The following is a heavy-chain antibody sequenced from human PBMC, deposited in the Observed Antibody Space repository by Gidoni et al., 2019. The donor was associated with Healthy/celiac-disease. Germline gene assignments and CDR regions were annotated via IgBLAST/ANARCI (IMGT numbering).Heavy chain of an antibody. CDR3: ARGGGGSYYY. CDR2: ISSSSSTI. CDR1: GFTYSSYR. D-gene: IGHD1-26*01. Sequence: EVQLVESGGGWVQPGGSLRLSCAASGFTYSSYRMNWVRQAPGKGLDWVSNISSSSSTIYYADSGKARFTISRDNAKNSLYLKMNGLRDEDTSVYYCARGGGGSYYYWGQGTLVTVSS. V-gene: IGHV3-48*02. J-gene: IGHJ4*02.